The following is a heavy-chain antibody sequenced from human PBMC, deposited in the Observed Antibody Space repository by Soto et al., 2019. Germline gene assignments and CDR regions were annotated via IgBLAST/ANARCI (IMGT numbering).Heavy chain of an antibody. Sequence: GASVKVSCKASGYTFTGYYMHWVRQAPGQGLEWMGWINPNSGGTNYAQKFQGRVTMTRDTSISTAYMELSRLRSDDTAVYYCARDLRGIAARLFDYWGQGTLVTVSS. D-gene: IGHD6-6*01. V-gene: IGHV1-2*02. CDR1: GYTFTGYY. CDR2: INPNSGGT. CDR3: ARDLRGIAARLFDY. J-gene: IGHJ4*02.